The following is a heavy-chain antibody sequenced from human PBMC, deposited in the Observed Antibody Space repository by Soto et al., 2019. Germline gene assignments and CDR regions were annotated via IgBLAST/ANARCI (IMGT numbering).Heavy chain of an antibody. CDR2: ISYDGSDE. J-gene: IGHJ4*02. CDR3: ARGPYYGSGTLDF. Sequence: QVQLVESGGNMVQPGWSLTVSCAASGFTFNTFGMHWARQAPGKGLEWVAVISYDGSDEYYADSVKGRFTISRDNSMNTLSLQMNSLSVDDTGVYYCARGPYYGSGTLDFWGQGPLVTVSS. CDR1: GFTFNTFG. V-gene: IGHV3-30*03. D-gene: IGHD3-10*01.